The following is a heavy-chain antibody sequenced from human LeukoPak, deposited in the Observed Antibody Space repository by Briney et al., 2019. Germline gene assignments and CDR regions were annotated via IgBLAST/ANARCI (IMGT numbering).Heavy chain of an antibody. CDR2: INHSGST. CDR3: ESGTPQRWSSF. J-gene: IGHJ4*02. CDR1: GGSFSGYY. V-gene: IGHV4-34*01. D-gene: IGHD3-10*01. Sequence: SETLSLTCAVYGGSFSGYYWSWIRQPPGKGLEWIGEINHSGSTNYNPSLKSRVTISVDTSKNQFSLKLSSVTAADTAIYYCESGTPQRWSSFWGQGTPVTVSS.